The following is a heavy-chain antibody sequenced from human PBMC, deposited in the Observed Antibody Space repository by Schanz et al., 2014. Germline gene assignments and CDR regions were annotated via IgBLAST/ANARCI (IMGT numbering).Heavy chain of an antibody. Sequence: EVHLVESGGGLVQPGGSLRLSCAASGITFSSHSFNWARQSPGKGLEWISYITYNGGTIYYADSVKGRFTISRDNAKNSLYLEMNSLRAEDTALYCCARDRRNAELDAWGQGTLVTVSS. J-gene: IGHJ4*02. D-gene: IGHD1-1*01. CDR2: ITYNGGTI. CDR3: ARDRRNAELDA. V-gene: IGHV3-48*01. CDR1: GITFSSHS.